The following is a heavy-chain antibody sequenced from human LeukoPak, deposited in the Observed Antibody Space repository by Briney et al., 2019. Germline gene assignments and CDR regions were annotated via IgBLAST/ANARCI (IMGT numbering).Heavy chain of an antibody. V-gene: IGHV3-23*01. J-gene: IGHJ4*02. Sequence: GESLRLSCAASGFSFSSYAMSWVRQPPGPGLEWVSAISGSGGSTSYANSVKGRLTTSRDNSTNTLFSQMNSLMAAATSVYYFAKPLGKGSSSCYQGYYFDYWGQGTLVTVPS. CDR1: GFSFSSYA. CDR2: ISGSGGST. D-gene: IGHD6-13*01. CDR3: AKPLGKGSSSCYQGYYFDY.